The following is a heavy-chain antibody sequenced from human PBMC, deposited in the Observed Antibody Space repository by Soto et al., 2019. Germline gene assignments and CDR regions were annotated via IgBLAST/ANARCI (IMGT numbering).Heavy chain of an antibody. V-gene: IGHV4-31*01. Sequence: TLSLTCTVSGGTISSGGYYWSWLRQQPVKSLEWIWYIYYSGSTYYNPSLKNQVTITVDTSKNPFSLKLSSVTAADTAVYYCASRKSSPYFDYWGHGTLVTVSS. CDR1: GGTISSGGYY. CDR2: IYYSGST. J-gene: IGHJ4*01. D-gene: IGHD3-10*01. CDR3: ASRKSSPYFDY.